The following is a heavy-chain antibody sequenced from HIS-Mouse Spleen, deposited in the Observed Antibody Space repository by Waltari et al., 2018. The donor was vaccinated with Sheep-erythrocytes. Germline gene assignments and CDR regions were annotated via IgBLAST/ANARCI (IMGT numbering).Heavy chain of an antibody. Sequence: NWVSSISSSSSYIYYADSVKGRFTISRDNAKNSLYLQMNSLGAEDTAVYYCARDSTSDAFDIWGQGTMVTVSS. V-gene: IGHV3-21*01. J-gene: IGHJ3*02. CDR3: ARDSTSDAFDI. CDR2: ISSSSSYI. D-gene: IGHD6-6*01.